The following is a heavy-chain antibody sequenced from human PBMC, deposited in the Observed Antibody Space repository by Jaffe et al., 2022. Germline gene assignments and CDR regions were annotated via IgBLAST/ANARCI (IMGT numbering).Heavy chain of an antibody. V-gene: IGHV1-2*02. CDR3: AREIVAQYYYDSSGYYLY. CDR1: GYTFTGYY. J-gene: IGHJ4*02. CDR2: INPNSGGT. D-gene: IGHD3-22*01. Sequence: QVQLVQSGAEVKKPGASVKVSCKASGYTFTGYYMHWVRQAPGQGLEWMGWINPNSGGTNYAQKFQGRVTMTRDTSISTAYMELSRLRSDDTAVYYCAREIVAQYYYDSSGYYLYWGQGTLVTVSS.